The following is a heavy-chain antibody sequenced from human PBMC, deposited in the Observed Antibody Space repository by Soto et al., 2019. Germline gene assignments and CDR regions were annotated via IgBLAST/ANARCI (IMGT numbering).Heavy chain of an antibody. J-gene: IGHJ6*02. CDR3: ARGYSGYDTLDYYYGMDV. CDR2: ISSSSSTI. V-gene: IGHV3-48*02. Sequence: GGSLRLSCAASGFTFSSYSMNWVRQAPGKGLEWVSYISSSSSTIYYADSVKGRFTISRDNAKNSVYLQMNSLRDEDTAVYYCARGYSGYDTLDYYYGMDVWGQGTTVTVSS. CDR1: GFTFSSYS. D-gene: IGHD5-12*01.